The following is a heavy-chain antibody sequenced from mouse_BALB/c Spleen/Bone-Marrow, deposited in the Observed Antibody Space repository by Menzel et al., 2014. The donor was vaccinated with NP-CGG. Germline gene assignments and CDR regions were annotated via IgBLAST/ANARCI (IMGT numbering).Heavy chain of an antibody. D-gene: IGHD1-1*01. V-gene: IGHV4-1*02. CDR1: GFDFSRYW. CDR2: INPDSSTI. J-gene: IGHJ3*01. CDR3: ARLSYYGRFAY. Sequence: EVQVVESGGGLVQPGGSLKLSCAASGFDFSRYWMSWVRQAPGKGLEWIGEINPDSSTINYTPSLKDKFIISRDNAKNTLYLQVSKVRSEDTALYYCARLSYYGRFAYWGQGTLVTVSA.